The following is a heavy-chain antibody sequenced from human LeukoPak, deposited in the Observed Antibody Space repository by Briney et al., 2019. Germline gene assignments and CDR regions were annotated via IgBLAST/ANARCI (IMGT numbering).Heavy chain of an antibody. CDR2: IYTSGST. CDR1: GGSISSGSYY. J-gene: IGHJ6*03. CDR3: ARKGLQPTEGVYYYYYYMDV. D-gene: IGHD4-11*01. V-gene: IGHV4-61*02. Sequence: SQTLSLTCTVSGGSISSGSYYWSWIRQPAGKGLEWIGRIYTSGSTNYNPSLKSRVTISVDTSKNQFSLKLSSVTAADTAVYYCARKGLQPTEGVYYYYYYMDVWGKGTTVTVSS.